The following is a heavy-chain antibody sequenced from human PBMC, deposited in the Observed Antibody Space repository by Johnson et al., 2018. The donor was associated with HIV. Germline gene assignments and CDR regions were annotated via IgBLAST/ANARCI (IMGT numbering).Heavy chain of an antibody. V-gene: IGHV3-13*01. CDR1: GFTFSSYD. D-gene: IGHD6-6*01. CDR3: ARAGISSDDAFDI. J-gene: IGHJ3*02. CDR2: IGTAGDT. Sequence: MLLVESGGGLVQPGGSLRLSCAASGFTFSSYDMHWVRQGTGKGLEWVSAIGTAGDTYYPGSVKGRFTISRENAKNSLYLQMNSLRAEDTAVYYCARAGISSDDAFDIWGQGTMVTVSS.